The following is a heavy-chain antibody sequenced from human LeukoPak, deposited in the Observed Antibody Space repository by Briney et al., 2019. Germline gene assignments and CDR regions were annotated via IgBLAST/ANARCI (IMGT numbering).Heavy chain of an antibody. CDR3: ARLVVIAAAGQYYFDY. J-gene: IGHJ4*02. CDR1: GGSISSYY. Sequence: SETLSLTCTVSGGSISSYYWSWIRQPAGKGLEWIGRIYTSGSTNYNPSLKSRVTMSVDTSKNQFSLKLSSVTAADTAVYYCARLVVIAAAGQYYFDYWGQGTLVTVSS. CDR2: IYTSGST. V-gene: IGHV4-4*07. D-gene: IGHD6-13*01.